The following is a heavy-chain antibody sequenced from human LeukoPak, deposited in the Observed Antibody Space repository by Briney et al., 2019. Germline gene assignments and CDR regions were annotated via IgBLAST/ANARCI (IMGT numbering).Heavy chain of an antibody. Sequence: ASVKVSCKASGYTFTGYYMHWVRQAPGQGLEWMGWIDPNSGNTGYAQKFQGRVTITRNTSISTAYMELSSLRSEDTAVYYCARAGRPGHWFDPWGQGTLVTVSS. CDR3: ARAGRPGHWFDP. V-gene: IGHV1-8*03. J-gene: IGHJ5*02. D-gene: IGHD3-10*01. CDR2: IDPNSGNT. CDR1: GYTFTGYY.